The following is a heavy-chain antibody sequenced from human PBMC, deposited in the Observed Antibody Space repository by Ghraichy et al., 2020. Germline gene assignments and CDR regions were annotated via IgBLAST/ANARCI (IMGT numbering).Heavy chain of an antibody. CDR2: IDPSGGGT. J-gene: IGHJ5*02. V-gene: IGHV1-46*01. Sequence: ASVKVSCKASGYSCTSFYIHWVRQAPGQGLEWMGIIDPSGGGTNYAQKFQGRVTMTRDTPTTTVYMELNSLTSDDTAVYYCARLKGGNSGWFDPWGQGTLVTVSS. CDR3: ARLKGGNSGWFDP. D-gene: IGHD4-23*01. CDR1: GYSCTSFY.